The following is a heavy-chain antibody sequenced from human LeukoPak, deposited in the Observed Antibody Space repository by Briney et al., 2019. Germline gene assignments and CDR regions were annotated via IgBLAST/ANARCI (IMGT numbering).Heavy chain of an antibody. V-gene: IGHV3-23*01. CDR1: GFIFSSYA. Sequence: GGSLRLSCAASGFIFSSYATSWVRQAPGKGLEWVSTIRGSGDSTYYADSVKGRFTISRHNSKNTLYLQMNSLRAEDTAVYYCARDNPDYYGMDVWGQGTTVTVSS. CDR3: ARDNPDYYGMDV. CDR2: IRGSGDST. J-gene: IGHJ6*02.